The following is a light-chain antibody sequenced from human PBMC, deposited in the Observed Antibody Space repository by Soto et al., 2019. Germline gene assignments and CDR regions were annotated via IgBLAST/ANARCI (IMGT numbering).Light chain of an antibody. CDR1: RNSNGNY. Sequence: EVVLTQSPGTLSLSPGERATLSCRASRNSNGNYLGWYQLKRGQAPRLLIYGTSTRATGIPDRFSGSGSGTDFTLTISRLEPEDFAVYYCQQYGSSPWPFGQGTKVEIK. CDR3: QQYGSSPWP. J-gene: IGKJ1*01. V-gene: IGKV3-20*01. CDR2: GTS.